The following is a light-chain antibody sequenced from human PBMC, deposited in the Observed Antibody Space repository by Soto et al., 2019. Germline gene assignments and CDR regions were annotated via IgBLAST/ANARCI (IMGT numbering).Light chain of an antibody. CDR2: EVS. CDR1: SSDVGAYDY. CDR3: SSYTTTDPYV. J-gene: IGLJ1*01. Sequence: QSALAQPASVSGYPGQSITSSCTGTSSDVGAYDYVSWYQHHPGKAPKYLIYEVSNRPSGVSDRFSGSKSGTTASLTISGLQAEDEADYYCSSYTTTDPYVFGTGTNVTDL. V-gene: IGLV2-14*01.